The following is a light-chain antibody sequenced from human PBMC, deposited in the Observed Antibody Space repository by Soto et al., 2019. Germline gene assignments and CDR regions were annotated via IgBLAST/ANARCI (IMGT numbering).Light chain of an antibody. Sequence: EIVLTQSPGTLSLSPGEGATLSCRASQRLSSSFLAWYQQKPGQAPGLLIYGASSRATGIPDRFSGSGSGTDFTLTISRLEPEDFAVYYCQQYGSSPPITFGKGTRLEIK. V-gene: IGKV3-20*01. CDR3: QQYGSSPPIT. CDR2: GAS. CDR1: QRLSSSF. J-gene: IGKJ5*01.